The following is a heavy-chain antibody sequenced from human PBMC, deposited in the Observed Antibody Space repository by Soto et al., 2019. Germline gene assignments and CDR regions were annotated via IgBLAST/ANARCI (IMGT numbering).Heavy chain of an antibody. Sequence: SETLSLTCTVSGVSISSSNYYWGWIRHPPGGGPEWIGSMDYNGNSYQNPSLKSRVTLSVDTSKSQFSLKLRSVTAADTAVYFCVRSAFGYYDTSGYPLTDSWGQGTLVTVSS. J-gene: IGHJ4*02. CDR3: VRSAFGYYDTSGYPLTDS. CDR1: GVSISSSNYY. CDR2: MDYNGNS. D-gene: IGHD3-22*01. V-gene: IGHV4-39*01.